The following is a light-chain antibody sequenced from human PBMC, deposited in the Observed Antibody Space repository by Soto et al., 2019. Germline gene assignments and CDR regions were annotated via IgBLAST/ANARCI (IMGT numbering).Light chain of an antibody. CDR1: NIGSKS. CDR2: DDT. CDR3: QMWDSSSGDLYD. V-gene: IGLV3-21*02. Sequence: SYVLTQPPSVSVAPGQTARITCGGNNIGSKSVHWYQQRPGQAPVMVVYDDTDRPSGIPDRFSGANSGNTATLTISGVEAGDEADYYCQMWDSSSGDLYDFGTGTKLTVL. J-gene: IGLJ1*01.